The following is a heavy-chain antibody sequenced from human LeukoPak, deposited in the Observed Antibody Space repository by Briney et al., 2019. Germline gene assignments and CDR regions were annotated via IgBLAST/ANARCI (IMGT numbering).Heavy chain of an antibody. CDR2: ISAYNGNT. V-gene: IGHV1-18*01. J-gene: IGHJ4*02. D-gene: IGHD6-13*01. CDR3: ARDLPYIAAAGRPFDY. CDR1: GYTFTSYG. Sequence: ASVKVSCKASGYTFTSYGISWVRQAPGQGLEWMGWISAYNGNTNYAQKLQGRVTMTTDTSTSTAYMELRSLRSDDTAVYYCARDLPYIAAAGRPFDYWGQGTLVTVSS.